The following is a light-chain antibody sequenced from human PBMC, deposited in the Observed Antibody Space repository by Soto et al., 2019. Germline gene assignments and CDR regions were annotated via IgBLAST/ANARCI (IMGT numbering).Light chain of an antibody. J-gene: IGKJ4*01. CDR2: KVS. CDR1: QSLLYSDGNTF. V-gene: IGKV2-30*01. CDR3: MQSTHWPLT. Sequence: EVVLTQSPLSLPVPLGQPASISCRSNQSLLYSDGNTFLNWFHQRPGRSPRRLIYKVSNRDTGAPDRFSGSGSGTEFTLRISRLEAEDVGVYYCMQSTHWPLTFGGGTKVEIK.